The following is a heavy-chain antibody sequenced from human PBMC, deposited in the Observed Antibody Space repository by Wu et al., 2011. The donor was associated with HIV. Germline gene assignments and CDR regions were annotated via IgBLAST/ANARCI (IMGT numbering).Heavy chain of an antibody. Sequence: SVKVSCKASGATFSSYAISWVRQAPGQGLEWMGRIIPIFGTANYAQKFQGRVTITADKSTSTAYMELSSLRSEDTAVYYCARGPFDNSGYYSFYWGQGTLVTVSS. D-gene: IGHD3-22*01. V-gene: IGHV1-69*06. J-gene: IGHJ4*02. CDR2: IIPIFGTA. CDR1: GATFSSYA. CDR3: ARGPFDNSGYYSFY.